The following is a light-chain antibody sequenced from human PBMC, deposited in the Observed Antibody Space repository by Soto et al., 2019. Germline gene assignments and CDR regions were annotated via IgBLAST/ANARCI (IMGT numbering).Light chain of an antibody. V-gene: IGKV1-5*03. CDR1: QTISSW. J-gene: IGKJ1*01. CDR3: QHYNSCSEA. CDR2: KAS. Sequence: DIKMTQSPSTLSGSVGDRVSITCRASQTISSWLAWYQQKPGKAPKLLIYKASTLKSGVPSRFSGSGSGTEFTLTISSLQPDDFATYYCQHYNSCSEAFGQGTKVDI.